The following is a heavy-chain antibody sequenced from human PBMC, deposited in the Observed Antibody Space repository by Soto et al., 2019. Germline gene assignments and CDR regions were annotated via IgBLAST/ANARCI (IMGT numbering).Heavy chain of an antibody. D-gene: IGHD5-18*01. CDR3: AKMENRYDYGYDVDY. V-gene: IGHV3-23*01. Sequence: EVQLLESGGGLVQPGGSLRISCAVSGLTFSSYAMNWVRQAPGKGLEWVSGISSGGSTYYADSVKGRFTISRDNSKNTLDLQMNSLRAEDTAVYYCAKMENRYDYGYDVDYWGQGTQVTVSS. J-gene: IGHJ4*02. CDR2: ISSGGST. CDR1: GLTFSSYA.